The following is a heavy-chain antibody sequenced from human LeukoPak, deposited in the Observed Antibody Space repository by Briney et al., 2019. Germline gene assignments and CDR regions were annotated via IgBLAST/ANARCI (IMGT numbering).Heavy chain of an antibody. V-gene: IGHV4-34*01. CDR3: ASSIDTASDWFDP. D-gene: IGHD5-18*01. CDR2: INHSGST. Sequence: SETLSLTCAAYGGSFSGYYWSWIRQPSGKGLEWIGEINHSGSTNYNPSLKSRVTISVDTSKNQFSLKLSSVTAADTAVYYCASSIDTASDWFDPWGQGTLVTVSS. CDR1: GGSFSGYY. J-gene: IGHJ5*02.